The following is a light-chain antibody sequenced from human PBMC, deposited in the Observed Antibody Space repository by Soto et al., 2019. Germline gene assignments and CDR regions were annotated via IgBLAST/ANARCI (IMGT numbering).Light chain of an antibody. Sequence: EIVMTQSPATLSVSPGERATLSCRASQSVSSNLAWYQQKPGKAPRLLIYGASTRATDIPASFSGSGSGTEFPLTISSLQSEDFAVYYCQQYSNWPLTFGGGTKVEIK. J-gene: IGKJ4*01. CDR1: QSVSSN. V-gene: IGKV3D-15*01. CDR3: QQYSNWPLT. CDR2: GAS.